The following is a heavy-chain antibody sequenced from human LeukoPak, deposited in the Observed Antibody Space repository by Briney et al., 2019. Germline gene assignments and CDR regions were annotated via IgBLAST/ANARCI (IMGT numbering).Heavy chain of an antibody. V-gene: IGHV1-8*03. D-gene: IGHD4-17*01. CDR3: ARGGRFAGDYFN. CDR1: GYTFTSYD. CDR2: MNPNNGNT. Sequence: ASVKVSCKASGYTFTSYDINWVRQATGQGLEWMGWMNPNNGNTGSAQKFQGRLTITRDTSISTAYMELSSLRSEDTAVYYCARGGRFAGDYFNRGQGTLVTVSS. J-gene: IGHJ4*02.